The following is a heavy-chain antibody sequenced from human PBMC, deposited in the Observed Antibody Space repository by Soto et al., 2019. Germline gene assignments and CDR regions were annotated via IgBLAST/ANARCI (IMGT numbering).Heavy chain of an antibody. CDR2: LSGSDGST. V-gene: IGHV3-23*01. D-gene: IGHD2-15*01. CDR1: GFTFSNYA. CDR3: AKHSGTESSYGMDG. J-gene: IGHJ6*02. Sequence: GGSMRLSCAASGFTFSNYAMSWVRQAPGKGLEWVSSLSGSDGSTYYADSVKGRCTSSRDNYKNTLYLQMNSLRAEETAGYYCAKHSGTESSYGMDGRGQGATVTVS.